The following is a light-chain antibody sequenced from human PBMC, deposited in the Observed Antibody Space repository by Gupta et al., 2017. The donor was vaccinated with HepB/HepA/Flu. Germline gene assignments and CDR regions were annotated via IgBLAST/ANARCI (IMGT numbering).Light chain of an antibody. J-gene: IGKJ1*01. CDR1: QSLSGNY. V-gene: IGKV3-20*01. CDR2: GAS. Sequence: IVFPQSPGTLSLSPGDGATLSCRARQSLSGNYLAWYQQKPGQAPRLLIYGASTRATGIPDRFSGSGSGTDFTLTISRLEPEDFAVYYCQQYDNSPGTFGQGTKVEIK. CDR3: QQYDNSPGT.